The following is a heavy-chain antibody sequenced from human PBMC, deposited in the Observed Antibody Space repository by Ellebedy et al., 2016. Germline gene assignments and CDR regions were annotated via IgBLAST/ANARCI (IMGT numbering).Heavy chain of an antibody. CDR1: GYTFTSYD. CDR3: ARGRGYYDILTGYMTAIYGMDV. CDR2: MNPNSGNT. V-gene: IGHV1-8*01. J-gene: IGHJ6*02. D-gene: IGHD3-9*01. Sequence: ASVKVSXXASGYTFTSYDINWVRQATGQGLEWMGWMNPNSGNTGYAQKFQGRVTMTRNTSISTAYMELSSLRSEDTAVYYCARGRGYYDILTGYMTAIYGMDVWGQGTTVTVSS.